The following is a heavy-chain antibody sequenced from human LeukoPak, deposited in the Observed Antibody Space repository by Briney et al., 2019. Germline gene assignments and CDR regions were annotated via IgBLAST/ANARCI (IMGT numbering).Heavy chain of an antibody. CDR1: GCTFTGYY. Sequence: GASVKVSCKASGCTFTGYYFHWVRQAPGQGLEWMGWINPNSGGSNYAQKFRGRVTMTRDTSISTAYMELSRLRSDDTAVYYCARGVTLYYYYMDVWGKGTTVTVSS. D-gene: IGHD5/OR15-5a*01. V-gene: IGHV1-2*02. J-gene: IGHJ6*03. CDR2: INPNSGGS. CDR3: ARGVTLYYYYMDV.